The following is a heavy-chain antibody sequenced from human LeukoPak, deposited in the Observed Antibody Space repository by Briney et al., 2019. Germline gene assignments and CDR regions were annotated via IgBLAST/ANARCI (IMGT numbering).Heavy chain of an antibody. V-gene: IGHV4-39*07. CDR3: ARDRRDGYNRHFGY. J-gene: IGHJ4*02. Sequence: PSETLSLTCTVSGGSISGSSYYWGWIRQPPGKGLEWIATIYHSGSTYYNPSLKSRVTISVDTSKNQFSLKLSSVTAADTAVYYCARDRRDGYNRHFGYWGQGTLVTVSS. CDR2: IYHSGST. D-gene: IGHD5-24*01. CDR1: GGSISGSSYY.